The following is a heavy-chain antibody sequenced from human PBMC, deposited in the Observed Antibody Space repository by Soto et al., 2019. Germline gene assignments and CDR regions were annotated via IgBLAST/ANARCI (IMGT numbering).Heavy chain of an antibody. D-gene: IGHD6-25*01. CDR2: VNHLGGA. V-gene: IGHV4-34*01. CDR1: GGSFSGFY. J-gene: IGHJ4*02. CDR3: ARSAGYFY. Sequence: SETLSLTCAVSGGSFSGFYWTWVRQTPGKGLEWIGEVNHLGGAKYSPSLKGRVTISIDTSIHQFSLKLRSVTAADTAIYYCARSAGYFYSGQGTSVTVSS.